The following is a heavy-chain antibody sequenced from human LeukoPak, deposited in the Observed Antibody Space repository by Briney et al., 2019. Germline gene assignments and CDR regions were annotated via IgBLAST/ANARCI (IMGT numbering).Heavy chain of an antibody. Sequence: ASVKVSCKASGYTFTSYGISWVRQAPGQGLEWMGWISAYNGNTNYAQKLQGRVTMTTDTSTSTAYMELRSLRSDDTAVYYCARVRDKYYDFWSGYYTGWGFDPWGQGTLVTASS. V-gene: IGHV1-18*01. CDR3: ARVRDKYYDFWSGYYTGWGFDP. D-gene: IGHD3-3*01. J-gene: IGHJ5*02. CDR1: GYTFTSYG. CDR2: ISAYNGNT.